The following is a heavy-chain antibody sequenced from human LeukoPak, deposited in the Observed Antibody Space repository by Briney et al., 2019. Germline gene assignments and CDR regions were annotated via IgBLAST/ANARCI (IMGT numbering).Heavy chain of an antibody. CDR2: ISAGGDST. J-gene: IGHJ6*02. V-gene: IGHV3-23*01. D-gene: IGHD3-10*01. CDR1: GFTFSSYA. CDR3: VRNYGSGIYGYGLEV. Sequence: GGSLRLSCAASGFTFSSYAMSWVRQAPGKGLEWVAAISAGGDSTYYADSVKGRLTISRDTSKNTLFLQMNSLRAEDTVVYYCVRNYGSGIYGYGLEVWGQGTTVTVSS.